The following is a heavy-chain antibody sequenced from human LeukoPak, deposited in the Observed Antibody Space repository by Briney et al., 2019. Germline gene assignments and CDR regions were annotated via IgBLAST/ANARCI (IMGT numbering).Heavy chain of an antibody. D-gene: IGHD4-23*01. CDR1: GGSISSYY. J-gene: IGHJ4*02. CDR3: ATSDDYGGTLFDY. V-gene: IGHV4-59*08. CDR2: IYYSGST. Sequence: PSETLSLTCTVSGGSISSYYWSWIRQPPGKGLEWIGYIYYSGSTNYNPSLKSRVTISVDTSKNQFSLKLSSVTAADTAVYYCATSDDYGGTLFDYWGQGTLVTVSS.